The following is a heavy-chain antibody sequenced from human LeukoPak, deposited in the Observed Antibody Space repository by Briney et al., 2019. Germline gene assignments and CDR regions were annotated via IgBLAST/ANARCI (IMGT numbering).Heavy chain of an antibody. CDR2: ITGSGNTA. Sequence: GGSLRLSCAASRFTFSTYAMSWVRRAPGKGLEWVSGITGSGNTAFYADSVKGRFTISRDNSKNTLHLQMNSLRAEDTAVYYCAKVGSTVTTYYYYYMDVWGKGTTVTVSS. D-gene: IGHD4-11*01. V-gene: IGHV3-23*01. J-gene: IGHJ6*03. CDR3: AKVGSTVTTYYYYYMDV. CDR1: RFTFSTYA.